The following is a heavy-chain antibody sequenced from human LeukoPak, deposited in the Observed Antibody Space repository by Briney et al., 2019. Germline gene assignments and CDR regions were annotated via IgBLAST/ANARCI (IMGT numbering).Heavy chain of an antibody. Sequence: SETLSLTCAVYGGSFSGYYWSWIRQPPGKGLEWIGEISHSGSTNYNPSLKSRVTISVDTSKNQFSLKLSSVTAADTAVYYCARRRRVPAANYYMDVWGKGTTVTVSS. D-gene: IGHD2-2*01. CDR1: GGSFSGYY. V-gene: IGHV4-34*01. CDR3: ARRRRVPAANYYMDV. J-gene: IGHJ6*03. CDR2: ISHSGST.